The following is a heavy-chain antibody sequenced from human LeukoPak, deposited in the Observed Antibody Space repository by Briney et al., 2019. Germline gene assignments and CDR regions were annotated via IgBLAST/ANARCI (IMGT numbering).Heavy chain of an antibody. V-gene: IGHV7-4-1*02. CDR3: AREDTMVRGIFTSSWFDP. D-gene: IGHD3-10*01. CDR1: GYTFTRYT. Sequence: ASVKVSCKASGYTFTRYTMNWVRQAPGQGLEWMGWINTNTGNPTYAQGFTGRFVISLDTSVSTAYLQISNLKAEDTAVYYCAREDTMVRGIFTSSWFDPWGQGTLVTVSS. J-gene: IGHJ5*02. CDR2: INTNTGNP.